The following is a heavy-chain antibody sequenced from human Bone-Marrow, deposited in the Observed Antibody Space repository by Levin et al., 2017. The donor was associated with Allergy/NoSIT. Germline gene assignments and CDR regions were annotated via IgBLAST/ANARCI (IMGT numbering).Heavy chain of an antibody. D-gene: IGHD6-13*01. V-gene: IGHV3-7*01. Sequence: QPGGSLRLSCAASGFSFSTYGMHWVRQAPGKGLEWVANIKEDGSEKYYVDSVKGRFTMSRDNAKNSLYLQMISLRTEDTAVYYCARWADSSTWLLDNWGQGSLVTVSA. CDR3: ARWADSSTWLLDN. CDR2: IKEDGSEK. J-gene: IGHJ4*02. CDR1: GFSFSTYG.